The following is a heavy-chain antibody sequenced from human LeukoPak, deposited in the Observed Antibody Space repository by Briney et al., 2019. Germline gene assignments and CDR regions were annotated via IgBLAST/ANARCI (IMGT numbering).Heavy chain of an antibody. CDR3: TTGDVVQPSSNDPFDY. J-gene: IGHJ4*02. CDR2: IKSRADGGTA. V-gene: IGHV3-15*01. D-gene: IGHD2/OR15-2a*01. Sequence: GGSLRLSCAASGFTFSNAWMSWARQAPGKGLEWAGRIKSRADGGTADYAAPVKGRFTVSRDDSKNTLYLQMNSLKTEDTAVYYCTTGDVVQPSSNDPFDYWGQGTLVTVSS. CDR1: GFTFSNAW.